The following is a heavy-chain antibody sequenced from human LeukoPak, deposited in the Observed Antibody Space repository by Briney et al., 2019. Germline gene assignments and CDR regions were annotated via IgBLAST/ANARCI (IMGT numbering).Heavy chain of an antibody. J-gene: IGHJ4*02. CDR2: IYHSGST. Sequence: SETLSLTCTVSGGSISSYYWSWIRQPPGKGLEWIGYIYHSGSTYYNPSLKSRVTISVDRSKNQFSLKLSSVTAADTAVYYCASVTIFGVEFDYWGQGTLVTVSS. V-gene: IGHV4-59*12. D-gene: IGHD3-3*01. CDR1: GGSISSYY. CDR3: ASVTIFGVEFDY.